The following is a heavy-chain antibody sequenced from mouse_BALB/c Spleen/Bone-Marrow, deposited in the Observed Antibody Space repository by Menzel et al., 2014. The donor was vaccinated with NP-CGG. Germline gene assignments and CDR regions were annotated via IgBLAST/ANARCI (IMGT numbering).Heavy chain of an antibody. CDR1: GFTFSSYA. CDR2: ISSGGST. CDR3: AREGGTTAHYYAMDY. Sequence: EVKLVESGGGLVKPGGSLKLSCAASGFTFSSYAMSWVRQNPEKRLEWVASISSGGSTYYPDSVKGRFTISRDNARNILYLQMSSLRSEDTAMYYCAREGGTTAHYYAMDYWGSRNLSHRLL. V-gene: IGHV5-6-5*01. D-gene: IGHD1-2*01. J-gene: IGHJ4*01.